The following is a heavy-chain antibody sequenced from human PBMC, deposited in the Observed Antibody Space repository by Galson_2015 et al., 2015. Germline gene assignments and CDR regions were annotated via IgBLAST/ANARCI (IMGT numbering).Heavy chain of an antibody. CDR1: GFTFDDYA. CDR3: VKGVGGDSSPPQFDY. J-gene: IGHJ4*02. D-gene: IGHD3-16*01. CDR2: IRWDSGSI. V-gene: IGHV3-9*01. Sequence: SLRLSCAASGFTFDDYAMHWVRQAPGKGLEWVSGIRWDSGSIAYADSVKGRFRISRDNAKNSLFLQMNSLRPEDTALYYCVKGVGGDSSPPQFDYWGQGTLVPVSS.